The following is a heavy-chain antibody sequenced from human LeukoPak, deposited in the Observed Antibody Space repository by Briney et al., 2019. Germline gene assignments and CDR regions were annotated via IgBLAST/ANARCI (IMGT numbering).Heavy chain of an antibody. J-gene: IGHJ4*02. CDR3: ARVVYSGSWGYFDY. CDR2: IYYSGST. CDR1: GVSISNYY. Sequence: PSETPSLTCTVSGVSISNYYWSWIRQSPGKGLEWIGYIYYSGSTSYNPSLKSRLTISIDTSKTQFYLKLSSVTAADTAVYYCARVVYSGSWGYFDYWGQGILVTVSS. D-gene: IGHD3-10*01. V-gene: IGHV4-59*01.